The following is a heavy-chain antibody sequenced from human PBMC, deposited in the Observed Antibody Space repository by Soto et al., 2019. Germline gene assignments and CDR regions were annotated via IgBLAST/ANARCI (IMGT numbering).Heavy chain of an antibody. D-gene: IGHD3-22*01. V-gene: IGHV4-31*03. J-gene: IGHJ4*01. CDR2: IYYGGST. CDR1: GGSISSGGYY. Sequence: PSETLSLTCTVSGGSISSGGYYWSWIRQHPGKGLEWIGYIYYGGSTYYNPSLKSRATISGDTSKNQFSLKLSSVTAADTAVYYCARGGYYSENSGQKAYDYWGQGILVTVSS. CDR3: ARGGYYSENSGQKAYDY.